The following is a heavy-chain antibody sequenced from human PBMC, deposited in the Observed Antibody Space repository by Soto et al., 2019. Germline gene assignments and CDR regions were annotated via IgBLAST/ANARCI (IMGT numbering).Heavy chain of an antibody. J-gene: IGHJ4*02. CDR1: GVTFSIAW. D-gene: IGHD6-13*01. V-gene: IGHV3-15*01. CDR2: IKSKTGGKTT. CDR3: TTAEGQVQLTIFTS. Sequence: GSLRLSCAASGVTFSIAWMGWGRQAPGKGLKWIGRIKSKTGGKTTDYAAPVEGRFTISRDDTKNILYLPMNSLKAEDTAVYYCTTAEGQVQLTIFTSWGQGSLGTASA.